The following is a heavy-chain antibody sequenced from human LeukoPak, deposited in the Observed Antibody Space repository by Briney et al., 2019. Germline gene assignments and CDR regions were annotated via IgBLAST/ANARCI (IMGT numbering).Heavy chain of an antibody. Sequence: ASVKVSCKASGYTFTSYGISWVRQAPGQGLEWMGWISAYNGNTNYAQKLQDRVTITTDTSTSRAYKELRSLRSDDAAVYYCASGTLAAAGTLYRGQGTLVTVSS. V-gene: IGHV1-18*01. J-gene: IGHJ4*02. CDR1: GYTFTSYG. CDR3: ASGTLAAAGTLY. D-gene: IGHD6-13*01. CDR2: ISAYNGNT.